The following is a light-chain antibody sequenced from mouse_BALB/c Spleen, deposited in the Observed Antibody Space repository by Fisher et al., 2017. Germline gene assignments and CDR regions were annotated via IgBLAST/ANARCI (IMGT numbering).Light chain of an antibody. CDR1: SSVSY. V-gene: IGKV4-59*01. Sequence: IVITQTPAIMSASPGEKVTMTCSASSSVSYMHWYQQKSSTSPKLWIYDTSKLASGVPGRFSGSGSGNSYSLTISSMEAEDAATYYCQQWSSNPLTFGAGTKLELK. J-gene: IGKJ5*01. CDR2: DTS. CDR3: QQWSSNPLT.